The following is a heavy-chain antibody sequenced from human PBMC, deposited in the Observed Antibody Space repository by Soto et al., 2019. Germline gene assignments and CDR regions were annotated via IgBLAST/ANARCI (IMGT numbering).Heavy chain of an antibody. J-gene: IGHJ4*02. D-gene: IGHD3-10*01. CDR2: SSYDGGT. V-gene: IGHV4-39*01. Sequence: SETLSLTCTVSTDSSSFTNSYWGWIRQPPGKGLQWIGSSSYDGGTFYNPSLKGRVVISFDTSKKQSSLQVTSVTAADTAVYFCARHRIEVVWRGYDFWGQGSPVTVSS. CDR1: TDSSSFTNSY. CDR3: ARHRIEVVWRGYDF.